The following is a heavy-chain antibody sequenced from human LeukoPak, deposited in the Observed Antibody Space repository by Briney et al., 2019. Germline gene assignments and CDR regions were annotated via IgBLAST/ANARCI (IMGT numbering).Heavy chain of an antibody. J-gene: IGHJ4*02. CDR1: GGSISSGSYY. Sequence: PSETLSLTCTVSGGSISSGSYYWSWIRQPAGKGLEWIGRIYTSGSTNYNPSLKSRVTISVDTSKNQFLLKLSSVTAADTAVYYCAAVTTLIDYFDYWGQGTLVTVSS. CDR3: AAVTTLIDYFDY. D-gene: IGHD4-11*01. CDR2: IYTSGST. V-gene: IGHV4-61*02.